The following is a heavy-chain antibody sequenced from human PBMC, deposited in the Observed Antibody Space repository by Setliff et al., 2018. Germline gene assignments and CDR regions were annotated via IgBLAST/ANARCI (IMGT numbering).Heavy chain of an antibody. Sequence: PSETLSLTCTVSGDSIRSSRYYWGWIRQPPGKGLEWIGSIYSSGNTYYNPSLKRRVTISVDTTKNQFSLQLNSVTAADTAVYYCARDLGSSGWSYHDAFDIWGRGTMVTVSS. CDR3: ARDLGSSGWSYHDAFDI. V-gene: IGHV4-39*07. J-gene: IGHJ3*02. D-gene: IGHD6-19*01. CDR1: GDSIRSSRYY. CDR2: IYSSGNT.